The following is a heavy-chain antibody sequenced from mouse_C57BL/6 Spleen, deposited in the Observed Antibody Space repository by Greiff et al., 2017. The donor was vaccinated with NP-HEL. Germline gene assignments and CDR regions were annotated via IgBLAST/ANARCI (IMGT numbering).Heavy chain of an antibody. J-gene: IGHJ3*01. Sequence: QVQLKESGAELVKPGASVKISCKASGYAFSSYWMNWVKQRPGKGLEWIGQIYPGDGDTNHNGKFKGKATLTADKSSSTAYMQLSSLTSEDSAVYFCAREDYGSSLWFAYWGQGTLATVSA. CDR3: AREDYGSSLWFAY. V-gene: IGHV1-80*01. D-gene: IGHD1-1*01. CDR1: GYAFSSYW. CDR2: IYPGDGDT.